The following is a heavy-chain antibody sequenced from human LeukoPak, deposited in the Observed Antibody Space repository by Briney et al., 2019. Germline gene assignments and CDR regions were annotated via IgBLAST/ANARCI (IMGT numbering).Heavy chain of an antibody. CDR2: IIPIFGTA. V-gene: IGHV1-69*06. CDR3: ASHIAAAGSEGFDY. J-gene: IGHJ4*02. Sequence: ASVKVSCKASGGTFSSYAISWVRQAPGQGLEWMGGIIPIFGTANYAQKFQGRVTITADKSTSTAYMELSSLRPEDTAVYYCASHIAAAGSEGFDYWGQGTLVTVSS. CDR1: GGTFSSYA. D-gene: IGHD6-13*01.